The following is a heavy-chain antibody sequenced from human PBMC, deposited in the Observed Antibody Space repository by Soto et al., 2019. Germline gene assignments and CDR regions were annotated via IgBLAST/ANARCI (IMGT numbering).Heavy chain of an antibody. D-gene: IGHD3-16*01. CDR2: IIPNSGTT. CDR3: ARDLGGEATIRF. V-gene: IGHV1-69*01. Sequence: QVPLVQSGAEVKKPGSSVKVSCKASGGSFRNFVISWVRQAPGQGLEWMGGIIPNSGTTNYAQKFQGKVTITADESTSTAYMALSGLTSEDTSLYYCARDLGGEATIRFWGQGTLVTVSS. J-gene: IGHJ4*02. CDR1: GGSFRNFV.